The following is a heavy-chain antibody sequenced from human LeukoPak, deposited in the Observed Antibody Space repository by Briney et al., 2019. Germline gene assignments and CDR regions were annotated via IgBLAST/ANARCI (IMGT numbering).Heavy chain of an antibody. J-gene: IGHJ3*02. D-gene: IGHD2-2*01. CDR2: ISSSSSYI. CDR3: ARDCSSTSCYDGAFDI. Sequence: GGSLRLSCAASGFTFSSYSMNWVRQAPGKGLEWASSISSSSSYIYYADSVKGRFTISRDNAKNSLYLQMNSLRAEDTAVYYCARDCSSTSCYDGAFDIWGQGTMVTVSS. CDR1: GFTFSSYS. V-gene: IGHV3-21*01.